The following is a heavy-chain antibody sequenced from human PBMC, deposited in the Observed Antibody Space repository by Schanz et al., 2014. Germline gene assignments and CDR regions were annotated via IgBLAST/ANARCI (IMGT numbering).Heavy chain of an antibody. J-gene: IGHJ6*02. Sequence: EMQLLESGGGLAQPGGSLRLSCAASGFKFTDYAMTWVRQAPGKGLEWVATISGSSENTYYADSVKGRVTISRDNSRNTLYLQMNSLRAEDTAVYYCVKDLQRELLRDDHYYGMDVWGQGTTVTVSS. CDR1: GFKFTDYA. CDR2: ISGSSENT. D-gene: IGHD1-26*01. CDR3: VKDLQRELLRDDHYYGMDV. V-gene: IGHV3-23*01.